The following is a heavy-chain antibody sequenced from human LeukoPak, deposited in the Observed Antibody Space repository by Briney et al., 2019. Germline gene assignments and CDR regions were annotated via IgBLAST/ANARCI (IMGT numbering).Heavy chain of an antibody. D-gene: IGHD4-23*01. CDR3: AREDDYGANSYDY. J-gene: IGHJ4*02. CDR2: INPNSGGT. V-gene: IGHV1-2*02. CDR1: GYTFTGYY. Sequence: ASVKVSCKASGYTFTGYYTHWVRRAPGQGLEWMGWINPNSGGTNYAQKFQGRVTMTRDTSISTAYMELSRLRSDDTAVYYCAREDDYGANSYDYWGQGTLVTVSS.